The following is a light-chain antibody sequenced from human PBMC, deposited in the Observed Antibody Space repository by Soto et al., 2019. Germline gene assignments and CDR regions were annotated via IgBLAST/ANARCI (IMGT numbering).Light chain of an antibody. CDR2: GAS. Sequence: EIVMTQSPATLSVSPGERATLPCRASQSVSSNLAWYQQKPGQAPRLLIYGASTRATGIPARFSGSGSGTEFTLTISSLQSEDFAVYYCQQYNNWPPRHTFGQGTKLEIK. V-gene: IGKV3-15*01. J-gene: IGKJ2*01. CDR3: QQYNNWPPRHT. CDR1: QSVSSN.